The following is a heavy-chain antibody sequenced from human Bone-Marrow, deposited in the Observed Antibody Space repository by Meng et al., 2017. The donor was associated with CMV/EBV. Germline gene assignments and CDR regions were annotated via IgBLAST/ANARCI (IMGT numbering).Heavy chain of an antibody. CDR1: GFTFSSYW. J-gene: IGHJ6*02. D-gene: IGHD3-3*01. CDR3: ARDGRRDFWSGNYYYYYSMDV. Sequence: GGSLRLSCAASGFTFSSYWMSWVRQAPGKGLEWVANIKQDGSEKYYADSVKGRFTISRDNAKNSLYLQMNSLRAEDTAVYYCARDGRRDFWSGNYYYYYSMDVWGQGTTVTVSS. CDR2: IKQDGSEK. V-gene: IGHV3-7*01.